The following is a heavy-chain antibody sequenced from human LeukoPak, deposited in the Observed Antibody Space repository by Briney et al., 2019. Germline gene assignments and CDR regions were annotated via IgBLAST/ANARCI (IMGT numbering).Heavy chain of an antibody. CDR3: ARATYYYDSSGYRAVYYFDY. D-gene: IGHD3-22*01. V-gene: IGHV3-74*01. CDR1: GFTFSSYW. J-gene: IGHJ4*02. CDR2: INTDETIT. Sequence: GGSLRLSCAASGFTFSSYWMHWVRQAPGKGLVWVSRINTDETITTYADSVKGRFTISRDHAKNTLYLQMNSLRAEDTAVYYCARATYYYDSSGYRAVYYFDYWGQGTLVTVSS.